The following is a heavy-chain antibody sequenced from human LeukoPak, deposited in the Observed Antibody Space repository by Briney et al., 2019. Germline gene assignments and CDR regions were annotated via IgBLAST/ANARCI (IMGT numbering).Heavy chain of an antibody. CDR2: LYTSGGT. CDR3: ARSGSYANDAFHI. CDR1: GGSISSYH. Sequence: SETLSLTCTVSGGSISSYHWSWIRQPAGKGLEWIGRLYTSGGTNYNPSLKSRVSISVDTSKNQFSLELNSVTAADTAVYYCARSGSYANDAFHIWGQGTMVTVSS. J-gene: IGHJ3*02. D-gene: IGHD1-26*01. V-gene: IGHV4-4*07.